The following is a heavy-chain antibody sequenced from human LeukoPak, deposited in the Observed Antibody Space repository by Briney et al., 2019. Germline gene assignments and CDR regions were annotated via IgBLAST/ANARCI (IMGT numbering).Heavy chain of an antibody. CDR2: IYHSGST. J-gene: IGHJ4*02. CDR3: ARVGEEGVPDY. CDR1: GYSISSGYY. D-gene: IGHD3-10*01. V-gene: IGHV4-38-2*01. Sequence: SETLSLTCAVSGYSISSGYYWGWIRQPPGKGLEWIGSIYHSGSTYYNPSLKSRVTISVDTSKNQFSLKLSSVTAADTAVYYCARVGEEGVPDYWGQGPLVTVSS.